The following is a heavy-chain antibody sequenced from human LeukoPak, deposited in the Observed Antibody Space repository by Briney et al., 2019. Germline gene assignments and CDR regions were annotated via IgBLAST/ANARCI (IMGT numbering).Heavy chain of an antibody. CDR1: GGSFSTHY. V-gene: IGHV4-34*01. Sequence: SETLSLTCGVYGGSFSTHYWSCIRQPPGKGLEWIGEINRSGGTNYNPSLKSRVTILVDTSKNQFSLKLSSVTAADTAVYYCARGTAYCSGGSCYSWMDVWGQGTTVTVSS. J-gene: IGHJ6*02. CDR3: ARGTAYCSGGSCYSWMDV. CDR2: INRSGGT. D-gene: IGHD2-15*01.